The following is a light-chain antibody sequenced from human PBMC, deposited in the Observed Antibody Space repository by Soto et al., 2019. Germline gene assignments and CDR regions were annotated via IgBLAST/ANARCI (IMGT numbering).Light chain of an antibody. CDR3: QQYYSTPLT. V-gene: IGKV4-1*01. CDR1: QSVLYSSNNKNY. J-gene: IGKJ4*01. CDR2: WAS. Sequence: DIVMTQSPDSLAVSLGERATINCKSSQSVLYSSNNKNYLAWYQQKPGQPPKLLIYWASTRESGVPDRFSGIGSWTDFTLTISSLQAEDVAVYYCQQYYSTPLTFGGGTQVEIK.